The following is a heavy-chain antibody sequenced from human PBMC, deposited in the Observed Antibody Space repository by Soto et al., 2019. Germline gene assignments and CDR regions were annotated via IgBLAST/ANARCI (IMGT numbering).Heavy chain of an antibody. Sequence: GGSLRLSCAASGINFNDYWMSWVRQAPGKGLEWVANIKEDGSSKYYVDSVKGRFTISRDNAKNSLYLQMNSLRAEDTALYYCARDGDVNTGFGKDYWGQGTLVTVSS. J-gene: IGHJ4*02. CDR2: IKEDGSSK. CDR1: GINFNDYW. V-gene: IGHV3-7*03. D-gene: IGHD3-16*01. CDR3: ARDGDVNTGFGKDY.